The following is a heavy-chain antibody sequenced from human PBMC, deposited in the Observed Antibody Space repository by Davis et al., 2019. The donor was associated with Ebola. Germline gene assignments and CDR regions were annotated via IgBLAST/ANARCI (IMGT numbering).Heavy chain of an antibody. CDR1: VITFSSYA. CDR3: TRMYSGSPEGGDY. D-gene: IGHD1-26*01. V-gene: IGHV3-7*01. J-gene: IGHJ4*02. CDR2: IKQDGTEK. Sequence: GGSLRLSCTDSVITFSSYAMTWVRQPPRQRLEWVANIKQDGTEKYYVDSVKGRFTISRDNAKNSLYLQMNSLRIEDTAVYYCTRMYSGSPEGGDYWGQGTLVIVSS.